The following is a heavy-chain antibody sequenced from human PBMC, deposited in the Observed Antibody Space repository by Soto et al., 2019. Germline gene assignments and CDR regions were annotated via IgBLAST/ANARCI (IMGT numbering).Heavy chain of an antibody. CDR1: GGSFSGYY. Sequence: PSETLSLTCAVYGGSFSGYYWSWIRQPPGKGLEWIGEINHSGSTNYNPSLKSRVTISVDTSKNQFSLKLSSVTAADTAVYYCAGRYDFWSGYQARIFNWFDPWGQGTLVTVSS. J-gene: IGHJ5*02. CDR3: AGRYDFWSGYQARIFNWFDP. CDR2: INHSGST. D-gene: IGHD3-3*01. V-gene: IGHV4-34*01.